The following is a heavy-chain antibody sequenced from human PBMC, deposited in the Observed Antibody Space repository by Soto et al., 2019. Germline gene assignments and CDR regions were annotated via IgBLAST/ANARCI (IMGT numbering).Heavy chain of an antibody. V-gene: IGHV4-34*01. Sequence: SETLSLTCAVYGGSFSGYYWSWIRQPPGKGLEWIGEINHSGSTNYNPSLKSRVTISVDTSKNQFSLKLSSVTAADTAVYYCARGQGGMVRGVIITFDYWGQGTLVTVSS. D-gene: IGHD3-10*01. CDR3: ARGQGGMVRGVIITFDY. CDR2: INHSGST. CDR1: GGSFSGYY. J-gene: IGHJ4*02.